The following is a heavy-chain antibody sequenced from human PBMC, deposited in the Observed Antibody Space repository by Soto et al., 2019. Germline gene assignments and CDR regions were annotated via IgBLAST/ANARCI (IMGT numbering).Heavy chain of an antibody. CDR1: GGSISSGGYY. D-gene: IGHD2-8*01. V-gene: IGHV4-61*08. CDR3: ARDRSTYGGGGTGEVKENWFDP. J-gene: IGHJ5*02. CDR2: IYYSGST. Sequence: PSETLSLTCTVSGGSISSGGYYWSWIRQHPGKGLEWIGYIYYSGSTYYNPSLQSRVTMAVDTSKNQVSLKLTSVTAADTAVYYCARDRSTYGGGGTGEVKENWFDPWGQGALVTVSS.